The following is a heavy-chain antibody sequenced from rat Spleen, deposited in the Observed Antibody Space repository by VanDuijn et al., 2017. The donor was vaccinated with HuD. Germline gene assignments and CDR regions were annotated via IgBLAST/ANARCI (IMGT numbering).Heavy chain of an antibody. CDR1: GFTFNVYW. D-gene: IGHD1-4*01. CDR3: ARGITAYVMDA. V-gene: IGHV5-31*01. Sequence: EVQLMESGGGLVQPGKSLKLSCVASGFTFNVYWMAWIRQAPGKGLEWVASITNTGDTTYYSDSVKGRFTISRDNAENTVYLQMNSLRSEDTATYYCARGITAYVMDAWGQGASVTVSS. CDR2: ITNTGDTT. J-gene: IGHJ4*01.